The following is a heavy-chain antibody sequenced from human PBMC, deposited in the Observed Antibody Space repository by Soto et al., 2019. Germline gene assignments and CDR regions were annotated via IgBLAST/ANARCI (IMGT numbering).Heavy chain of an antibody. CDR1: GYTFTSYD. V-gene: IGHV1-8*01. CDR2: MNPNSGNT. Sequence: GASVKVSCKASGYTFTSYDINWVRQATGQGLEWMGRMNPNSGNTGYAQKFQGRVTMTRNTSISTAYMELSSLRSEDTAVYYCARQGRGSYYFDYWGQGTLVTVSS. D-gene: IGHD1-26*01. J-gene: IGHJ4*02. CDR3: ARQGRGSYYFDY.